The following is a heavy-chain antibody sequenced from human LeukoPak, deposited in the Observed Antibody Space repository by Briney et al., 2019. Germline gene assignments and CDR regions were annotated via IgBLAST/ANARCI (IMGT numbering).Heavy chain of an antibody. V-gene: IGHV3-53*01. CDR1: GVTVSGAY. J-gene: IGHJ5*02. CDR2: IYSGGTT. Sequence: GGSLRLSCALSGVTVSGAYTSWVRPAPEKGLGWVSVIYSGGTTYYADSVKGRFTISRDNSKNTRYLQMNSLRVEDTAVYYCARHDWFDPWGQGTLVTVSS. CDR3: ARHDWFDP.